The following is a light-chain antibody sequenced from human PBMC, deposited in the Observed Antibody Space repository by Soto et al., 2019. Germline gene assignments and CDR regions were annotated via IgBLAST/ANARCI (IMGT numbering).Light chain of an antibody. CDR3: QQYNSYPWT. J-gene: IGKJ1*01. CDR2: KAS. CDR1: QSISSW. Sequence: DIQMTQSPSTLSASVGDRVTITCRASQSISSWLAWYQQEPGKAPKLLIYKASSLESGVPSRFSGSGSGTEFTLTISSLHPDDFATYYCQQYNSYPWTFGQGTKVEIK. V-gene: IGKV1-5*03.